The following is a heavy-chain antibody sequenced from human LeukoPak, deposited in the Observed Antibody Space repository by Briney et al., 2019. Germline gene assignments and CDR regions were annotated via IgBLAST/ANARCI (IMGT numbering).Heavy chain of an antibody. CDR1: GFTFSSYW. CDR2: INSDGSST. J-gene: IGHJ4*02. CDR3: AKGRGFRVWDPWDN. D-gene: IGHD3-16*01. Sequence: PGGSLRLSCAASGFTFSSYWMHWVRQAPGEGLVWVSRINSDGSSTSYADSVKGRFTISRDNSKNTLFLEMNSLRVEDTAVYYCAKGRGFRVWDPWDNWGQGTLITVSS. V-gene: IGHV3-74*01.